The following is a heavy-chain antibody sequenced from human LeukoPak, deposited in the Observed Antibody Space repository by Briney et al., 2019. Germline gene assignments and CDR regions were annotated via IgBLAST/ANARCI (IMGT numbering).Heavy chain of an antibody. CDR3: AILDDYGDYPDAFDI. CDR1: GFTVSSNY. J-gene: IGHJ3*02. D-gene: IGHD4-17*01. CDR2: ICSDGAT. V-gene: IGHV3-66*01. Sequence: GGSLRLSCAASGFTVSSNYLSWVRQAPGKGLEWVSVICSDGATFYADSVKGRFTISRDSSKNTLYLQMNSLRAEDTAVYYCAILDDYGDYPDAFDIWGQGTMVTVSS.